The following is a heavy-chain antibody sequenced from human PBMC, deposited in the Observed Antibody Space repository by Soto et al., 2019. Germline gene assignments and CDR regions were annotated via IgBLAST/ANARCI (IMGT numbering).Heavy chain of an antibody. J-gene: IGHJ6*03. D-gene: IGHD3-16*01. V-gene: IGHV3-23*01. CDR1: GFTFSSYA. CDR2: IGGSGAAT. Sequence: GGSLRLSCAASGFTFSSYAMTWVRQAPGKGLEWVSGIGGSGAATYYADSVKGRFTISRDNSKNTLYLQMNSLRAEDTAVYYCAKGKLGDYYYMDVWGKGTTVTVSS. CDR3: AKGKLGDYYYMDV.